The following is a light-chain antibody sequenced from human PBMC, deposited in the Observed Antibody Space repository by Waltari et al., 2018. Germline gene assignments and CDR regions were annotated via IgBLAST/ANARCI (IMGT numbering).Light chain of an antibody. Sequence: SYILTQVPSVSVAPGQTARISCGGTNIGTKSVHWYQRKPGQAPVLVVYDYRDRPSGIPERFSGSNSGNTATLIISRAEAGDEADYYCHVWDNGSDPLPVFGGGTTLTVL. V-gene: IGLV3-21*02. CDR3: HVWDNGSDPLPV. CDR2: DYR. J-gene: IGLJ2*01. CDR1: NIGTKS.